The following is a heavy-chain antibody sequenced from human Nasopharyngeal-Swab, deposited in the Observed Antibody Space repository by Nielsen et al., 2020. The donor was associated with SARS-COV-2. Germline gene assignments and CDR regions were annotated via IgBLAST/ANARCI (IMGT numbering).Heavy chain of an antibody. CDR3: SRLTYYNDSNSGG. V-gene: IGHV3-7*01. D-gene: IGHD3-22*01. J-gene: IGHJ4*02. CDR1: GFTFSSYW. CDR2: IKQDGSEK. Sequence: GESLKISCAASGFTFSSYWMSWVRQAPGKGLEWVANIKQDGSEKYYVDSVKGRFTISRDNAKDSLYLQMNSLRAEDTAVYYCSRLTYYNDSNSGGWGQGTLVTVSP.